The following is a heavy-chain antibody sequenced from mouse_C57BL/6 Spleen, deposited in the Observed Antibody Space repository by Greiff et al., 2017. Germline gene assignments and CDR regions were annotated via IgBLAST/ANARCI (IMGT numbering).Heavy chain of an antibody. CDR1: GYTFTEYT. CDR3: ARHEVGRYFDY. V-gene: IGHV1-62-2*01. Sequence: QVQLQQSGAELVKPGASVKLSCKASGYTFTEYTIHWVKQRSGQGLEWIGWFYSGSGSIKYHEKFKDKATLTADKSSSTVYMELSRLTSEDSSVYFCARHEVGRYFDYWGQGTTLTVSS. J-gene: IGHJ2*01. CDR2: FYSGSGSI. D-gene: IGHD4-1*01.